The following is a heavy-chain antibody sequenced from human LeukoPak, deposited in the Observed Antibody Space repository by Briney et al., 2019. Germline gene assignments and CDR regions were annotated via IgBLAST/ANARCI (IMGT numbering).Heavy chain of an antibody. CDR3: ARDRGSGWYSDY. V-gene: IGHV3-74*01. Sequence: PGGSLRLSCAASGFTFSSNWMHWVRQAPGKGLVWVSRINEDGSTTNYADSVKGRSTIFRDNAKNTLYLQMNSLRAEDTAVYYCARDRGSGWYSDYWGQGTLVTVSS. CDR1: GFTFSSNW. CDR2: INEDGSTT. J-gene: IGHJ4*02. D-gene: IGHD6-19*01.